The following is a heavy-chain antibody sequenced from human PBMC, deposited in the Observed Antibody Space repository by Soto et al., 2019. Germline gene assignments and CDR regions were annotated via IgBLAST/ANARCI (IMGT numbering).Heavy chain of an antibody. D-gene: IGHD6-13*01. V-gene: IGHV1-2*04. Sequence: ASVKVSCKASGYTFTGYYMHWVRQAPGQGLEWMGWINPNSGGTNYAQKLQGWVTMTRDTSISTAYMELSRLRSDDTAVYYCARDLPWQQLASGGGLRYYYYGMDVWGQGTTVTVSS. J-gene: IGHJ6*02. CDR1: GYTFTGYY. CDR2: INPNSGGT. CDR3: ARDLPWQQLASGGGLRYYYYGMDV.